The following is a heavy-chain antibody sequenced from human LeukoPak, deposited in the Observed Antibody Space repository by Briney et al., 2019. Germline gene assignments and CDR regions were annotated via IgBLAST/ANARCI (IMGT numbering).Heavy chain of an antibody. Sequence: GGSLRPSCAASGFSLTTCTTNWVSQAPGKGLEWVSFISSISDSISYAGSVKGRFTISRDNAKNSLYLQMNSLREEETAVNYCEGEFASSPASMDVWGQGATVTVSS. D-gene: IGHD6-13*01. V-gene: IGHV3-21*06. J-gene: IGHJ6*02. CDR3: EGEFASSPASMDV. CDR1: GFSLTTCT. CDR2: ISSISDSI.